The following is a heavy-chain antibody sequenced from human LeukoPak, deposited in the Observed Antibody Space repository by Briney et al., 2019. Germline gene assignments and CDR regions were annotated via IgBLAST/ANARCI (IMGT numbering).Heavy chain of an antibody. CDR3: ASSPRGYYYDSSGYYFDY. V-gene: IGHV4-39*07. CDR1: GGSISSSSYY. Sequence: SETLSLTCTVSGGSISSSSYYWGWIRQPPGKGLEWIGSIYYSGSTYYNPSLKSRVTISVDTSKNQFSLKLSSVTAADTAVYYCASSPRGYYYDSSGYYFDYWGQGTLVTVSS. J-gene: IGHJ4*02. D-gene: IGHD3-22*01. CDR2: IYYSGST.